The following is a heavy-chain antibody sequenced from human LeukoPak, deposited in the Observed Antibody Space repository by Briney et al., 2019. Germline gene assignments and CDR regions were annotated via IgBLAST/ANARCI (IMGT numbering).Heavy chain of an antibody. CDR2: INSDGSST. J-gene: IGHJ1*01. CDR3: ARGERWYPQHFQH. D-gene: IGHD2-15*01. Sequence: PGGSLRLSCAASGFTFSSYWMHWVRQAPGKGLVWVSRINSDGSSTSYADSVKGRFTISRDNAKNTLYLQMNSLRAEDTAAYYCARGERWYPQHFQHWGQGTLVTVSS. CDR1: GFTFSSYW. V-gene: IGHV3-74*01.